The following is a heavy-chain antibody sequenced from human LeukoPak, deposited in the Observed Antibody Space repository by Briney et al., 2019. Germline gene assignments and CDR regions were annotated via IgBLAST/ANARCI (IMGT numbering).Heavy chain of an antibody. Sequence: GGSLRLSCAASGFIFSSYWMTWVRQAPGKGLEWVANMKYGGSEKYYVDSVKGRFTISRDNAKNSLYLQMNSLRAEDTAVYYCARDIEAAGLFLDYWGQGTLVTVSS. D-gene: IGHD6-13*01. CDR1: GFIFSSYW. CDR3: ARDIEAAGLFLDY. V-gene: IGHV3-7*01. J-gene: IGHJ4*02. CDR2: MKYGGSEK.